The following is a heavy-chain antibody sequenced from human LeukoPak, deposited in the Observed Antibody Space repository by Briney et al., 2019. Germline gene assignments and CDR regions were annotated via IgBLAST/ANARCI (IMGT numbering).Heavy chain of an antibody. CDR1: GFTVSSNY. J-gene: IGHJ3*02. V-gene: IGHV3-74*01. D-gene: IGHD2/OR15-2a*01. Sequence: GGSLRLSCAASGFTVSSNYMSWVRQAPGKGLVWVSRINNDGRSTSYADSVKGRFTISRDSAKNTLYLQMNSLRVEDTAVYYCARDRVLYCNSSSCCSVFAFDIWGQGTMVTVSS. CDR3: ARDRVLYCNSSSCCSVFAFDI. CDR2: INNDGRST.